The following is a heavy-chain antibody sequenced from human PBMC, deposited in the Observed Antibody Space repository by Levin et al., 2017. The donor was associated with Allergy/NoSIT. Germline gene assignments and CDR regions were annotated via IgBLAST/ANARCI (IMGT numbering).Heavy chain of an antibody. D-gene: IGHD1-1*01. CDR1: GFTFSSYA. CDR3: AKGYYYFDY. V-gene: IGHV3-23*01. J-gene: IGHJ4*02. Sequence: ETLSLTCAASGFTFSSYAMSWVRQAPGKGLEWVSAISGSGGSTYYADSVKGRFTISRDNSKNTLYLQMNSLRAEDTAVYYCAKGYYYFDYWGQGTLVTVSS. CDR2: ISGSGGST.